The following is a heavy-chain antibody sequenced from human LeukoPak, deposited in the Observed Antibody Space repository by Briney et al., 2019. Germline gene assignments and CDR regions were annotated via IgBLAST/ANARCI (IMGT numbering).Heavy chain of an antibody. Sequence: PSETLSLTCTVSGGSVSSSSYYWAWIRQPPGKGLEWIGEINHGGSTNYNPSLKSRVTISVDTSQNQFSLRLSSVTAADTAVYYCARVDSSSWYFDYWGQGTLVTVSS. V-gene: IGHV4-39*07. CDR3: ARVDSSSWYFDY. CDR1: GGSVSSSSYY. J-gene: IGHJ4*02. D-gene: IGHD6-13*01. CDR2: INHGGST.